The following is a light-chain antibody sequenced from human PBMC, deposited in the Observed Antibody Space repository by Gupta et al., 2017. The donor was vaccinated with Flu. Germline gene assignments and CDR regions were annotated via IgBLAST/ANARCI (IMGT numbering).Light chain of an antibody. CDR1: QTINTW. CDR3: HRYNSFVRA. Sequence: DIQITQSPSTLSASVGDRVTITCRASQTINTWLAWYQQKPGKAPKLLIYQASNLQSGVPSRFSGSGSGTEFTLTISSLQPDDFATYYCHRYNSFVRAFGQGTKVEIK. V-gene: IGKV1-5*03. CDR2: QAS. J-gene: IGKJ1*01.